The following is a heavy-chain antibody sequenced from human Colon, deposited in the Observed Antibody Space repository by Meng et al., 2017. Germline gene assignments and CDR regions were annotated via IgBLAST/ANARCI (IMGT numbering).Heavy chain of an antibody. D-gene: IGHD3/OR15-3a*01. CDR2: AST. J-gene: IGHJ4*02. V-gene: IGHV4-61*08. CDR3: ARDISILGQRGFDY. CDR1: GGSVSSAGYQ. Sequence: QVQLQGSGPGLVRPSETLSLICSVSGGSVSSAGYQWSWIRQPPGKGLEWIGYASTNYNPSLKSRVTISVDTSKNQFSLRLTSVTTADTAVYYCARDISILGQRGFDYWGQGTLVTASS.